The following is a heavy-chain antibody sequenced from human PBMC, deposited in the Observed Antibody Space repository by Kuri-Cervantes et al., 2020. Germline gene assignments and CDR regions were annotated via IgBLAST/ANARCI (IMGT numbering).Heavy chain of an antibody. CDR3: ARHPDYYDSRGYLYWYFDL. V-gene: IGHV4-39*01. Sequence: SETLSLTCTVSGGSISSSSYYWGWIRQPPGKGLEGFGSIYYSGSTYYNPSLKSRVTISVDTSKNQFSLKLSSVTAADTAVYYCARHPDYYDSRGYLYWYFDLWGRGTLVTVSS. J-gene: IGHJ2*01. CDR1: GGSISSSSYY. CDR2: IYYSGST. D-gene: IGHD3-22*01.